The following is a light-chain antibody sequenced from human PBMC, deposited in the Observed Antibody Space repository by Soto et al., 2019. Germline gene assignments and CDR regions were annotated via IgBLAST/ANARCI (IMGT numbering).Light chain of an antibody. CDR1: SSDVGGYNY. V-gene: IGLV2-14*01. CDR3: SSYTSSSTLVV. J-gene: IGLJ2*01. Sequence: QSALTQPASVSGSPGQSITISCTGTSSDVGGYNYVSWYQQHPGKAPKLMIYDVSNRPSGVSNRFSGSKSGNTASLTISGLQAEDEAASYCSSYTSSSTLVVFCGGTNVTLL. CDR2: DVS.